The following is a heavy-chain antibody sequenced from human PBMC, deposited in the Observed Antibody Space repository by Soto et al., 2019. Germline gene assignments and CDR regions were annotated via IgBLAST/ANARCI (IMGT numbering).Heavy chain of an antibody. V-gene: IGHV3-23*01. CDR3: AKGVRDGDYGDDYYMDV. Sequence: GGSLRLSCAASGFTFSRYAMSWVRQAPGKGLEWVSGISGSGDRTYHADSMRGRFTISRDNSKNTLYLQMNSLRAEDTAVYYCAKGVRDGDYGDDYYMDVWGKGTTVTVSS. CDR1: GFTFSRYA. CDR2: ISGSGDRT. D-gene: IGHD4-17*01. J-gene: IGHJ6*03.